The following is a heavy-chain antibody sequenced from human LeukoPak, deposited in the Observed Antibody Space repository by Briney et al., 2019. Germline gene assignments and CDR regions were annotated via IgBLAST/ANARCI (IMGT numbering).Heavy chain of an antibody. CDR3: ARGDTDFLATRIWSGYPPDY. CDR1: GGTFSSYA. CDR2: ISAYNGNT. V-gene: IGHV1-18*01. Sequence: PLASVKVSCKASGGTFSSYAISWVRQAPGQGLEWMGWISAYNGNTNYAQKLQGRVTMTTDTSTSTAYMELRSLRSDDTAVYYCARGDTDFLATRIWSGYPPDYWGQGTLVTVSS. J-gene: IGHJ4*02. D-gene: IGHD3-3*01.